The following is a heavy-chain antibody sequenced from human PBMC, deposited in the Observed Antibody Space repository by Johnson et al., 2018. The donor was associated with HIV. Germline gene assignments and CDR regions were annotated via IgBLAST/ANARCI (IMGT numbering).Heavy chain of an antibody. V-gene: IGHV3-30*18. CDR2: ISYDGSNK. Sequence: VQLVESGGGLVTPGGSLRLSCAASGFIFSDYYMSWIRQAPGKGLEWVAVISYDGSNKYYADSVKGRFTISRDNSKNTLYLQMNSLRVEDTAVYYCAKVLDLVVVVAANLGAFDIWGQGTMVTVSS. J-gene: IGHJ3*02. CDR3: AKVLDLVVVVAANLGAFDI. D-gene: IGHD2-15*01. CDR1: GFIFSDYY.